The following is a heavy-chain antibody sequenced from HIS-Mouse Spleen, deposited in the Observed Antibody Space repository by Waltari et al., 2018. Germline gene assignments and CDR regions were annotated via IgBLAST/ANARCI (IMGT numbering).Heavy chain of an antibody. D-gene: IGHD4-17*01. CDR3: AREGSPTFDY. J-gene: IGHJ4*02. CDR2: IYYSGST. CDR1: GGSISSSSYY. Sequence: QLQLQESGPGLVKPSETLSLTCTVSGGSISSSSYYWGWFPQPPGKGLEWIGSIYYSGSTYYNPSLKSRVTISVDTSKNQFSLKLSSVTAADTAVYYCAREGSPTFDYWGQGTLVTVSS. V-gene: IGHV4-39*07.